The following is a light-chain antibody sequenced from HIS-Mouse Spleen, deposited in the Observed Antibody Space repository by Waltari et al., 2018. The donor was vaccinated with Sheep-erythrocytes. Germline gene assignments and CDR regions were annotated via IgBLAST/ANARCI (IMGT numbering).Light chain of an antibody. CDR3: QQSYSTPPT. V-gene: IGKV1-39*01. CDR1: QSISSY. Sequence: DIQMTQSPSSLPASVGDRVTITCRASQSISSYLNWYQQKPGKAPKLLSYAASSLQSGVPSRFSGIGSGTEVTLPISSLQPKDFSAYDCQQSYSTPPTFGGGTKVEIK. J-gene: IGKJ4*01. CDR2: AAS.